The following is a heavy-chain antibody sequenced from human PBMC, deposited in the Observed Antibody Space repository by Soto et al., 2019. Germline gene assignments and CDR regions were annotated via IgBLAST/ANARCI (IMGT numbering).Heavy chain of an antibody. CDR2: IIPIFGTA. Sequence: QVQLVQSGAEVKKPGSSVTVSCKASGGTFSSYTISWVRQAPGQGLEWMGGIIPIFGTANYAQKFQGRVTITADESTSTAYMELSSLRSEVTAVYYCARGNHRWLQLWYFDLWGRGTMVTVSS. J-gene: IGHJ2*01. CDR3: ARGNHRWLQLWYFDL. D-gene: IGHD5-12*01. CDR1: GGTFSSYT. V-gene: IGHV1-69*12.